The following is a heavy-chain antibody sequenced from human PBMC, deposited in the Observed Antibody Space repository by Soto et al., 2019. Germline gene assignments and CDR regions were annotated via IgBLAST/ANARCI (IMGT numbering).Heavy chain of an antibody. J-gene: IGHJ4*02. CDR3: ARGREIFGAVTPFEY. D-gene: IGHD3-3*01. CDR1: GAPFSGYY. V-gene: IGHV4-34*01. Sequence: PSETLSLTCAVYGAPFSGYYWTWIRQPPGKGLEWIWEINHTGSTKYNPSLKSRVTISLDTSKNQFSLSLRSVTAADTAVYYCARGREIFGAVTPFEYWGQGTQVTVS. CDR2: INHTGST.